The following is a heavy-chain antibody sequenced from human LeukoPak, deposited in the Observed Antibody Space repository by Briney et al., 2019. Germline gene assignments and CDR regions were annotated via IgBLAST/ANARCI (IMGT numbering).Heavy chain of an antibody. D-gene: IGHD1-1*01. CDR1: GYSITSYW. J-gene: IGHJ3*02. Sequence: GESLKISCKGSGYSITSYWIGWVRQMPGKGLEWMGIIYPGDSDTRYSPSFQGQVTISTDKSISTAYLQWSSLKASDTAMYYCARLYRNDVPDAFDIWGQGTMVTVSS. CDR3: ARLYRNDVPDAFDI. V-gene: IGHV5-51*01. CDR2: IYPGDSDT.